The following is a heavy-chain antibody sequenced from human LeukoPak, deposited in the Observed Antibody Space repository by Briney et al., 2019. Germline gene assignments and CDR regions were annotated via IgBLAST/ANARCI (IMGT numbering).Heavy chain of an antibody. D-gene: IGHD3-22*01. CDR2: ISSSSSYI. V-gene: IGHV3-21*01. CDR3: ASMIVNY. J-gene: IGHJ4*02. Sequence: GGSLRLSCATSGFTFSSYSMNWVRQAPGKGLEWVSSISSSSSYIYYADSVKGRFTISRDNSKNTLYLQMNSLRAEDTAVYYCASMIVNYWGQGTLVTVSS. CDR1: GFTFSSYS.